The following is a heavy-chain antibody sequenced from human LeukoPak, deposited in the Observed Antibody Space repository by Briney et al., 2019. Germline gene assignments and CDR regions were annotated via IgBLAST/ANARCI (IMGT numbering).Heavy chain of an antibody. V-gene: IGHV4-59*01. CDR1: GGSMSSYY. CDR3: ARAYYYGSGSYYLPRARFDP. CDR2: ISYTGRT. J-gene: IGHJ5*02. D-gene: IGHD3-10*01. Sequence: SETLSLTCTVSGGSMSSYYWSWIRQPPGKGMECIGSISYTGRTNYNPSLKSRVTISVDTSKNQFSLRLSSVTAADTAVYYCARAYYYGSGSYYLPRARFDPWGQGSLVTVSS.